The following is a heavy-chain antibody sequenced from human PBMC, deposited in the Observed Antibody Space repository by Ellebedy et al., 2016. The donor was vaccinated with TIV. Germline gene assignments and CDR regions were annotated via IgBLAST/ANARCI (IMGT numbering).Heavy chain of an antibody. D-gene: IGHD6-13*01. J-gene: IGHJ4*02. CDR1: GFSFSRYA. Sequence: PGGSLRLSCATSGFSFSRYAMNWVRQAPGRGLDWVSYISASSTNIRYADSVKGRFTISRDNAKNSLDLQMNSLRDYDTAVYYCANDRSYGSSWYHYLDYWGQGILVTVSS. V-gene: IGHV3-48*02. CDR3: ANDRSYGSSWYHYLDY. CDR2: ISASSTNI.